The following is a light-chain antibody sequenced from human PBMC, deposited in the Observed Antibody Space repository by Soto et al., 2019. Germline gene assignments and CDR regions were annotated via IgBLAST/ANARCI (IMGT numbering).Light chain of an antibody. CDR3: QQTYRTPRR. CDR2: AAS. CDR1: KSIRTY. J-gene: IGKJ4*01. V-gene: IGKV1-39*01. Sequence: ASVKNIVPVGCRASKSIRTYLNWYQQKPGKVPKLLISAASFLQSGVPSRFSGSGSGTEFTLTISSLHPEYSAPYYCQQTYRTPRRVAGGTKVDIK.